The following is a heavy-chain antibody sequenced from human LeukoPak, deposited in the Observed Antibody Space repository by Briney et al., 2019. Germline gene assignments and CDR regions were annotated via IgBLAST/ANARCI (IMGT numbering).Heavy chain of an antibody. CDR2: ISSSGSTI. J-gene: IGHJ4*02. Sequence: PGGSLRLSCAASGFTFSSYEMNWVRQAPGKGLEWVSYISSSGSTIYYADSVKGRFTISRGNAKNSLYLQMNSLRAEDTAVYYCASLGVDDFWRGQLDYWGQGTLVTVSS. CDR3: ASLGVDDFWRGQLDY. V-gene: IGHV3-48*03. D-gene: IGHD3-3*01. CDR1: GFTFSSYE.